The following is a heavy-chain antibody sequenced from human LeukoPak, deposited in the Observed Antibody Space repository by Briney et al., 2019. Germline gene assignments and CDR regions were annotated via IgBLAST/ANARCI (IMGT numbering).Heavy chain of an antibody. Sequence: SETLSLTCTVSGGSISSSSYYWGWIRQPPGKGLEWIGSIYYSGSTYYNPSLKSRVTISVDTSKNQFSLKLSSVTAADTAVYYCARQYLILTGYHKGDSWFDPWGQGTLVTVSS. D-gene: IGHD3-9*01. CDR2: IYYSGST. V-gene: IGHV4-39*01. CDR1: GGSISSSSYY. J-gene: IGHJ5*02. CDR3: ARQYLILTGYHKGDSWFDP.